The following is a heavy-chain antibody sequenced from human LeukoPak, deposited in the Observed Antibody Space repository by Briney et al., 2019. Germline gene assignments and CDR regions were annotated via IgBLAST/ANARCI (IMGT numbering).Heavy chain of an antibody. Sequence: PSETLSLTWTVSGGFISSYYWSWIRQPAGKGLEWIGHIYSSGSTNYNPSLKSRVTMSVDTSKNQFSLKLSSVTAADTAVYYCARGPDNYYYYMDVWGKGTTVTVSS. J-gene: IGHJ6*03. CDR1: GGFISSYY. V-gene: IGHV4-4*07. CDR2: IYSSGST. D-gene: IGHD1-14*01. CDR3: ARGPDNYYYYMDV.